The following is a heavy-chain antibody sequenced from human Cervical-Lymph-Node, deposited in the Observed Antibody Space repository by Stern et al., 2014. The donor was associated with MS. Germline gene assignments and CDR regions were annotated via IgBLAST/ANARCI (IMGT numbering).Heavy chain of an antibody. J-gene: IGHJ4*02. Sequence: EPQLVESGGGLVQPGGSLRLSCATSGFTFSIDAMSWVRQAPGKGLEWVSAISGSGGTTYYADSVKGRFTISRDNSKNTLYLQMNSLRAEDTAVYYCAKSSVTSLSDYWGQGTLVTVSS. CDR1: GFTFSIDA. D-gene: IGHD4-17*01. CDR3: AKSSVTSLSDY. CDR2: ISGSGGTT. V-gene: IGHV3-23*04.